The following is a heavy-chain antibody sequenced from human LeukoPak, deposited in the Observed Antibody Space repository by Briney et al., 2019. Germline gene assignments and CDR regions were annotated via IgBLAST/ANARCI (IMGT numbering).Heavy chain of an antibody. CDR3: AKERIAVAGTGWFDP. J-gene: IGHJ5*02. CDR2: ISNDGSNK. CDR1: GFTFSSYG. V-gene: IGHV3-30*18. Sequence: PGGSLRPSCAASGFTFSSYGMHWVRQAPGKGLEWVAVISNDGSNKYYADSVKGRFTISRDNSKSKLYLQMNSLRAEDTAVYYCAKERIAVAGTGWFDPWGQGTQVTVSS. D-gene: IGHD6-13*01.